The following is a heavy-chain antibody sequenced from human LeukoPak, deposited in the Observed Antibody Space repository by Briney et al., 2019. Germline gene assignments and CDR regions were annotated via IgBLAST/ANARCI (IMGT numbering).Heavy chain of an antibody. D-gene: IGHD3-10*01. Sequence: GGSLRLSCAASGFTFSSYAMTWVRQAPGKGLEWVSYISSSGSTIYYADSVKGRFTISRDNAKNSLYLQMNSLRAEDTAVYYCARSFGSGSYYTGHFDYWGQGTLVTVSS. V-gene: IGHV3-48*03. J-gene: IGHJ4*02. CDR1: GFTFSSYA. CDR2: ISSSGSTI. CDR3: ARSFGSGSYYTGHFDY.